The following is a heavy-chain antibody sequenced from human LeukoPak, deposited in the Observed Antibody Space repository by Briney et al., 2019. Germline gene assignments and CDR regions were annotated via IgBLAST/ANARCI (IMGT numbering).Heavy chain of an antibody. D-gene: IGHD2-21*01. Sequence: PSETLSLTCTVSGGSFNSNSFYWGWIRQPPGKGLEWIGCIFYSGSTYYNPSLKSRVTISVETSKNQFSLKLSSVTAADTAVYYCARSSSLNSRFDYWGQGTLVTVSS. CDR3: ARSSSLNSRFDY. V-gene: IGHV4-39*01. CDR2: IFYSGST. J-gene: IGHJ4*02. CDR1: GGSFNSNSFY.